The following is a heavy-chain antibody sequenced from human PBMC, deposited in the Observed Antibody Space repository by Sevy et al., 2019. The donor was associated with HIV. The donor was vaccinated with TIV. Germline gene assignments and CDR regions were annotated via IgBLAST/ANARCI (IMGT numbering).Heavy chain of an antibody. CDR2: ISGSGGST. V-gene: IGHV3-23*01. D-gene: IGHD2-15*01. CDR3: AKFVVVVAATRNYYYGMDV. J-gene: IGHJ6*02. CDR1: GFTFSSYA. Sequence: GGSLRLSCAASGFTFSSYAMSWVRQAPGKGLEWVSAISGSGGSTYYADSVKGRFTISRDNSKNTLYLQMNSLRAEETAVYYCAKFVVVVAATRNYYYGMDVWGQGTTVTVSS.